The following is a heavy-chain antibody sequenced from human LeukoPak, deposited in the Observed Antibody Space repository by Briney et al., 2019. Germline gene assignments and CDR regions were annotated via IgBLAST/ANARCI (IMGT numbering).Heavy chain of an antibody. J-gene: IGHJ4*02. Sequence: GGSLRLSCAASGFTFSNYAMSWVRQAPGEGLECVLAICDSGDKTDYADSVRGRFTIYRDNSKDTLYLQMNSLGAADTAVYYCAKDGGVYCNNSSCWGQGTMVTVSS. V-gene: IGHV3-23*01. CDR2: ICDSGDKT. CDR3: AKDGGVYCNNSSC. CDR1: GFTFSNYA. D-gene: IGHD2-2*01.